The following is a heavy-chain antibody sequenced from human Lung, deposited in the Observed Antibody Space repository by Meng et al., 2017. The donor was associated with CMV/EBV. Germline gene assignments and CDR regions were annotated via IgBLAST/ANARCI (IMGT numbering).Heavy chain of an antibody. CDR1: GDSVSSNSAA. D-gene: IGHD4-23*01. Sequence: LQQSGPGAVEPSHALSLTCAIVGDSVSSNSAAWHWSRQSPSRGLEWLGRTYYRSKWYHEYAVSVKSRITISPDTPKNQFSLQLNSMTPEDTAVYYCARGINGGCGDWGQGTLVTVSS. V-gene: IGHV6-1*01. J-gene: IGHJ4*02. CDR3: ARGINGGCGD. CDR2: TYYRSKWYH.